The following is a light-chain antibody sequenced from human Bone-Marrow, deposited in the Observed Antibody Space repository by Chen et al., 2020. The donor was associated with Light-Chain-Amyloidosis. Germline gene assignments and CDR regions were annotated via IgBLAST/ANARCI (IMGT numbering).Light chain of an antibody. CDR2: RDT. CDR1: DLPTKY. Sequence: VSVSPGQTARITCSGDDLPTKYAYWYQQKPGQAPVLVIHRDTERPSGISERFSGSSSGTTATLTISGVQAEDEADYHCQSADSSGTYEVIFGGGTKLTVL. J-gene: IGLJ2*01. CDR3: QSADSSGTYEVI. V-gene: IGLV3-25*03.